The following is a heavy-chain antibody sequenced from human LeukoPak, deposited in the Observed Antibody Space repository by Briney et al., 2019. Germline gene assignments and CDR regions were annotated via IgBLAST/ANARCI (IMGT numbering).Heavy chain of an antibody. CDR1: GGSISSGSYY. J-gene: IGHJ4*02. Sequence: SQTLSLTCTVSGGSISSGSYYWSWIRQPAGKGLEWIGHIYTSGSTNYNPSLKSRVTISVDTSKNQFSLNLSSVTAADTAVYYCARGYSYGYPSGYWGQGTLVTVSS. V-gene: IGHV4-61*09. CDR2: IYTSGST. CDR3: ARGYSYGYPSGY. D-gene: IGHD5-18*01.